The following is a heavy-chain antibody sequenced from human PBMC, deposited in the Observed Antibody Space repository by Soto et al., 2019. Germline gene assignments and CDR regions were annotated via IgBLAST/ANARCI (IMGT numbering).Heavy chain of an antibody. D-gene: IGHD2-21*01. Sequence: LRLSCEVSGLTFSKFEMTWVRQAPGQGLEWVSSISSDGATIYYADSVKGRFTISRDNDKNLLYLQMNSLKGEDTATYYCVRVGIVARPYWGQGTPVTVSS. CDR3: VRVGIVARPY. V-gene: IGHV3-48*03. J-gene: IGHJ4*02. CDR2: ISSDGATI. CDR1: GLTFSKFE.